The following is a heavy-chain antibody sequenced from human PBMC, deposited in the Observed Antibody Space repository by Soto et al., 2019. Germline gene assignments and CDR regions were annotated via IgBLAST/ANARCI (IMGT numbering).Heavy chain of an antibody. CDR1: GYTFTSYI. CDR3: GRVRTRDYSSVDSPVDI. J-gene: IGHJ3*02. Sequence: QVLLAQSGAEVKKPGASVKVSCKTSGYTFTSYIIQWVRQAPGQGLEWVGMINPSGGSTNYGQKFQARVTVTRDKSTSTVYMDLSSLRSEDTAVYYCGRVRTRDYSSVDSPVDIWGQGTMVTVSS. CDR2: INPSGGST. D-gene: IGHD3-3*01. V-gene: IGHV1-46*01.